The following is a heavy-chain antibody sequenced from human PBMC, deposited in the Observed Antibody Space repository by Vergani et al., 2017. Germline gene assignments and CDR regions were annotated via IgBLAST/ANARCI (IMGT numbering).Heavy chain of an antibody. V-gene: IGHV4-30-2*01. Sequence: QLQLQESGSGLVKPSQTLSLTCAVSGGSISSGGYSWSWIRQPPGKGLEWIGYIYHSGSTYYNPSLKSRVTISVDRSKNQFSLKLSSVTAADTAVYYCARLNXVATFTYYYYYMDVWGKGTTVTVSS. D-gene: IGHD5-12*01. J-gene: IGHJ6*03. CDR1: GGSISSGGYS. CDR2: IYHSGST. CDR3: ARLNXVATFTYYYYYMDV.